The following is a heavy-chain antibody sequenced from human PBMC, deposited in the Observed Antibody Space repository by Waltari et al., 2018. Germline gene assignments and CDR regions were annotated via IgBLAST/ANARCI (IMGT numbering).Heavy chain of an antibody. J-gene: IGHJ6*02. CDR2: IYTRGST. CDR3: ARGGRFLEWLLPYGMDV. V-gene: IGHV4-4*07. CDR1: GGSISSYY. Sequence: QVQLQESGPGLVKPSETLSLTCTVSGGSISSYYWSWIRQPAGKGLEWIGRIYTRGSTNYNPALKSRVTMSVDTSKNQFSLKLSSVTAADTAVYYCARGGRFLEWLLPYGMDVWGQGTTVTVSS. D-gene: IGHD3-3*01.